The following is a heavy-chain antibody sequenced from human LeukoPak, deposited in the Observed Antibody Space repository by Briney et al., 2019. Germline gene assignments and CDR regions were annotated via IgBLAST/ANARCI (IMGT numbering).Heavy chain of an antibody. CDR2: ISYDGSNK. J-gene: IGHJ4*02. Sequence: GGSLRLSCAASGFTFSSYAMHWVRQAPGKGLEWVAVISYDGSNKYYADSVKGRFTISRDNSENTLYLQMNSLRAEDTAVYYCARDAAMDHFDYWGQGTLVTVSS. CDR3: ARDAAMDHFDY. V-gene: IGHV3-30-3*01. CDR1: GFTFSSYA. D-gene: IGHD5-18*01.